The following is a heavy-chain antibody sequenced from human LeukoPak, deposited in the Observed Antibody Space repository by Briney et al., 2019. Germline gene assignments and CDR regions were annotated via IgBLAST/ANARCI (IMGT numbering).Heavy chain of an antibody. V-gene: IGHV4-34*01. D-gene: IGHD3-3*01. CDR2: INHSGST. CDR3: ARDYYDFWSGYSNRHYYYYGMDV. CDR1: GGSFSGYY. Sequence: SETLSLTRAVYGGSFSGYYWSWIRQPPGKGLEWIGEINHSGSTNYNPSLKSRVTISVDTSKNQFSLKLSSVTAADTAVYYCARDYYDFWSGYSNRHYYYYGMDVWGQGTTVTVSS. J-gene: IGHJ6*02.